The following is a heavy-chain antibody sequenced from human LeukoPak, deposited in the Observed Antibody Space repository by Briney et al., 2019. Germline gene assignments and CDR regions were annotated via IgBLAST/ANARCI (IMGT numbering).Heavy chain of an antibody. CDR1: GGSIRDYY. D-gene: IGHD6-19*01. CDR2: IYNTGTT. Sequence: PSGTLSLTCAVSGGSIRDYYWSWIRQPPGKGLEWIGYIYNTGTTNYNPSLKSRVTISADTSKSQFSLTLSSVTAADTAVYYCARNGEAVAGTSFFDYWGQGTLVTVSS. CDR3: ARNGEAVAGTSFFDY. J-gene: IGHJ4*02. V-gene: IGHV4-59*01.